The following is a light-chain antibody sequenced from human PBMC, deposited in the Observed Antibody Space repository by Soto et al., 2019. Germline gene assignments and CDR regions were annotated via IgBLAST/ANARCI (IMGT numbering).Light chain of an antibody. V-gene: IGKV1-6*01. CDR1: QGIRND. J-gene: IGKJ4*01. CDR3: LQDYNYPLT. CDR2: AAS. Sequence: AIQMTQSPSSLSSSLGDRVTITCRASQGIRNDLGWYQQKPGKAPKLLIYAASSLQSGVPSRFSVSGSGTDFTLTISRLKNEDFATYYCLQDYNYPLTFGGGTKVDIK.